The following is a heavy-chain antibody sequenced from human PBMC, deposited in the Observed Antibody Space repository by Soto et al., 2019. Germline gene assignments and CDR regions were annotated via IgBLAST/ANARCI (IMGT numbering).Heavy chain of an antibody. CDR2: IWYDGSNK. V-gene: IGHV3-33*01. J-gene: IGHJ4*02. D-gene: IGHD3-10*01. CDR1: GFTFSSYG. CDR3: AREAAVRGVVYYFDY. Sequence: GGSLRLSCAASGFTFSSYGMHWVRQAPGKGLEWVAVIWYDGSNKYYADSVKGRFTISRDNSKNTLYLQMNSLRAEDTALYYCAREAAVRGVVYYFDYWGQGTLVTVSS.